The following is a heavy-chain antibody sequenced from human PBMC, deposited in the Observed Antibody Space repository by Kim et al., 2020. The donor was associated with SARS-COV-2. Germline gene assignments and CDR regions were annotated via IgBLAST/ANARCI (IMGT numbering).Heavy chain of an antibody. J-gene: IGHJ4*02. Sequence: SETLSLTCTVSGGSVSSGSYYWSWIRQPPGKGLEWIGYIYYSGSTNYNPSLKSRVTISVDTSKNQFSLKLSSVTAADTAVYYCARALYSYGFTPDYWGQGTLVTGSS. CDR2: IYYSGST. D-gene: IGHD5-18*01. CDR3: ARALYSYGFTPDY. V-gene: IGHV4-61*01. CDR1: GGSVSSGSYY.